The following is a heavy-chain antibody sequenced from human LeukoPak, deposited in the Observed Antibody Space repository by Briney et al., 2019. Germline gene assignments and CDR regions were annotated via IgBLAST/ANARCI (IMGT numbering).Heavy chain of an antibody. Sequence: GGSLRLSCAASGFTLSSYAMSWVRQAPGKGLEWVSGPSGSGHSTYYADSVKGRFTISRDNSKNTLYLQMNSLRAEDTAVYYCARRGYYDSSGYFDYWGQGTLVTVSS. J-gene: IGHJ4*02. D-gene: IGHD3-22*01. V-gene: IGHV3-23*01. CDR1: GFTLSSYA. CDR3: ARRGYYDSSGYFDY. CDR2: PSGSGHST.